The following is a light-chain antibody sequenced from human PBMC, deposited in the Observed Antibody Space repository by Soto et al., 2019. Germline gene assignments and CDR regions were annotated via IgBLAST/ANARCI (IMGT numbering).Light chain of an antibody. CDR1: SSNIGSNY. V-gene: IGLV1-47*01. J-gene: IGLJ2*01. Sequence: QSVLTQPPSASGTPGQRVTISCSGSSSNIGSNYVYWYQQLPGTAPKLLIYRNNQRPSVVPDRFSGSKSGTSASLAISGLRSEDEADYYCAAWDDSLRGVVFGGGTKVTVL. CDR3: AAWDDSLRGVV. CDR2: RNN.